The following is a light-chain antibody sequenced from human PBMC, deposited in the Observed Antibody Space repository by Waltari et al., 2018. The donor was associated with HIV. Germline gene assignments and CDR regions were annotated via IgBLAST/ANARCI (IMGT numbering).Light chain of an antibody. Sequence: NFMLTQPHSVSESPGAPITISCTRSSGSIVSNYVPWYQQRPGSAPALVIFEGVRRPSGVPDRFSGSIDSSSNSASLTISGLRTEDEADYYCQSFDSRSVIFGGGTKLTVL. J-gene: IGLJ2*01. CDR1: SGSIVSNY. CDR2: EGV. CDR3: QSFDSRSVI. V-gene: IGLV6-57*03.